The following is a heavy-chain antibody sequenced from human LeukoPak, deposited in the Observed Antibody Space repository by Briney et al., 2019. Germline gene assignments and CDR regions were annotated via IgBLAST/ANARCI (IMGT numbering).Heavy chain of an antibody. Sequence: SETLSLTCTVSGGSISSDYWSWIRQPAGKGLEWIGRFYISGVTYSNPSLKSRVTMSLDTSKNQFSLKLNSVTAEDTAVYFCAKRGVVIRVVLVGFHKEAHYFDSWGQGALVTVSS. CDR1: GGSISSDY. J-gene: IGHJ4*02. CDR3: AKRGVVIRVVLVGFHKEAHYFDS. CDR2: FYISGVT. V-gene: IGHV4-4*07. D-gene: IGHD3-10*01.